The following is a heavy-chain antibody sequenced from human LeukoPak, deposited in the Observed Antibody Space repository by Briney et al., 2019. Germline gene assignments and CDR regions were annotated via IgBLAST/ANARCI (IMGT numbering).Heavy chain of an antibody. CDR3: ARGGSSGIFYFYMDV. CDR1: GFTFSRYD. J-gene: IGHJ6*03. Sequence: PGGSLRLSCAASGFTFSRYDMSWVRQAPGKGLEWVSVIYSGDITYYADSVKGRFTISRDISKNTLYLHMNSLRAEDMAVYYCARGGSSGIFYFYMDVWGKGTTVTISS. D-gene: IGHD3-10*01. V-gene: IGHV3-66*01. CDR2: IYSGDIT.